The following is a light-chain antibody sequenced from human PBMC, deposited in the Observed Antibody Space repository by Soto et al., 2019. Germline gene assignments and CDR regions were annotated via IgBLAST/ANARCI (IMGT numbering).Light chain of an antibody. CDR1: ISDIGGYTY. V-gene: IGLV2-11*01. Sequence: QSALTQPASVSGSPGQSITISCTGTISDIGGYTYVSWYQQHPGKAPKVMIYDVSKRPSGVPDRFSGSKSGNTASLTISGLQSEDEADYYCCSYAGRYTYVFGTGTKVTVL. CDR3: CSYAGRYTYV. J-gene: IGLJ1*01. CDR2: DVS.